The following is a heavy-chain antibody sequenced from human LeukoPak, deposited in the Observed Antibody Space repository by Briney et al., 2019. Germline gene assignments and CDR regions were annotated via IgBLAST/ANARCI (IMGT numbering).Heavy chain of an antibody. Sequence: GGSLRLSCAASGFTFSDYYMRWIRQAPGKGLEWVSSISTSSSYIYYADSVKGRFTISRDNAKKSLYLQMNSLRAEDTAVYYCAELGITMIGGVWGKGTTVTISS. CDR3: AELGITMIGGV. D-gene: IGHD3-10*02. CDR1: GFTFSDYY. CDR2: ISTSSSYI. V-gene: IGHV3-11*06. J-gene: IGHJ6*04.